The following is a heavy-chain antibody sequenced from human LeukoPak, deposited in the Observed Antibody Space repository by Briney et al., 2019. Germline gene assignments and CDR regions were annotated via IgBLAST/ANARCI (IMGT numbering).Heavy chain of an antibody. CDR3: TSDCSSTSCPIDY. CDR1: GFTFGDYA. J-gene: IGHJ4*02. Sequence: GGSLRLSCTASGFTFGDYAMSWFRQAPGKGLEWVGFIRSKAYGGTTEYAASVKGRFTISRDDSKSIAYLQMNSLKTEDTAVYYCTSDCSSTSCPIDYWGQGTLVTVSS. CDR2: IRSKAYGGTT. D-gene: IGHD2-2*01. V-gene: IGHV3-49*03.